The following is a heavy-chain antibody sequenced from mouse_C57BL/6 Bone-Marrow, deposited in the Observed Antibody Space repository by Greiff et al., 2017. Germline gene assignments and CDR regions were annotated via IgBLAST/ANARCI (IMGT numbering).Heavy chain of an antibody. CDR3: TTIDGYYSY. V-gene: IGHV14-4*01. D-gene: IGHD2-3*01. CDR1: GFNIKDDY. CDR2: IDPENGDT. J-gene: IGHJ3*01. Sequence: VQLQQSGAELVRPGASVKLSCTASGFNIKDDYMHWVKQRPEQGLEWIGWIDPENGDTEYASKFQGKATITADTSSNTAYLQLSSLTAEDTAVYYCTTIDGYYSYWGQGTLVTVSA.